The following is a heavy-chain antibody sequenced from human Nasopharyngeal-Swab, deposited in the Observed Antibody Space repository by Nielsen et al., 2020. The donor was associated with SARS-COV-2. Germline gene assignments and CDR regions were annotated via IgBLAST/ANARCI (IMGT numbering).Heavy chain of an antibody. CDR1: GFTFSSYS. J-gene: IGHJ4*02. CDR3: ATAFGVTMISPCNY. D-gene: IGHD3-22*01. Sequence: GESLKISCAASGFTFSSYSMHWVRQAPGKGLEWVSSISSSSSYIYYADSVKGRFTISRDNAKNSLYLQMNSLRAEDTAVYYCATAFGVTMISPCNYWGQGTLGNVAS. CDR2: ISSSSSYI. V-gene: IGHV3-21*01.